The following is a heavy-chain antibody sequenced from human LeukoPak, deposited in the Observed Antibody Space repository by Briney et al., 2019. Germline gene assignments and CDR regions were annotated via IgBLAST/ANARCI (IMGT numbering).Heavy chain of an antibody. CDR3: AKVSGSGWHFDH. CDR1: GFTFSNSE. CDR2: ISSTGSLI. Sequence: GGSLRLSCAASGFTFSNSEMNWVRQAPGKGLDWVSFISSTGSLIYYADSVKGRFTISRVSAKNSLYLQMDSLRVEDTAVYYCAKVSGSGWHFDHWGQGTLVTVSS. D-gene: IGHD6-19*01. V-gene: IGHV3-48*03. J-gene: IGHJ4*02.